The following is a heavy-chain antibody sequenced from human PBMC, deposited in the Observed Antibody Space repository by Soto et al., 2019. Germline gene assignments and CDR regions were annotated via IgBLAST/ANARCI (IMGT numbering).Heavy chain of an antibody. CDR1: GGSISSYY. J-gene: IGHJ6*03. D-gene: IGHD2-2*01. V-gene: IGHV4-59*08. CDR2: IYYSGST. CDR3: ARVVVYYYYYYMDV. Sequence: SETLSLTCTVSGGSISSYYWSWIRQPPGKGLEWIGYIYYSGSTHYNPSLKSRVTISVDTSKNQFSLKLSSVTAADTAVYYCARVVVYYYYYYMDVWGKGTTVTVSS.